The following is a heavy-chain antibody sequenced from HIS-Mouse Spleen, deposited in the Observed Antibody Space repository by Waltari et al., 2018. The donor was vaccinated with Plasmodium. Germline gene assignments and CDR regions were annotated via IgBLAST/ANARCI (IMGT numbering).Heavy chain of an antibody. CDR2: ISYDGSNK. D-gene: IGHD6-13*01. V-gene: IGHV3-30*18. Sequence: QVQLVESGGGVVQPGRSLRRTCAASGFTCSSYGMHWVRQAPGKGLEWVAVISYDGSNKYYADSVKGRFTISRDNSKNTLYLQMNSLRAEDTAVYYCAKDRRSSSWYVDYWGQGTLVTVSS. J-gene: IGHJ4*02. CDR1: GFTCSSYG. CDR3: AKDRRSSSWYVDY.